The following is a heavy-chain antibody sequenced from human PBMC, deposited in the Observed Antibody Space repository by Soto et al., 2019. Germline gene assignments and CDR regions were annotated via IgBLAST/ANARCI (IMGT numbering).Heavy chain of an antibody. V-gene: IGHV1-2*02. Sequence: QVQLVQSGAEVKKPGVSMKVSCKASGFSLTGYYFHWIRAAPGQGLEWLGWMNPNTGGTPYAQKFQGRVTLTWGTPMNTAYTVLSSLRTDATAMYYCSRERYHMLSDGMDFWGQGASFTVA. D-gene: IGHD2-8*01. J-gene: IGHJ6*02. CDR3: SRERYHMLSDGMDF. CDR2: MNPNTGGT. CDR1: GFSLTGYY.